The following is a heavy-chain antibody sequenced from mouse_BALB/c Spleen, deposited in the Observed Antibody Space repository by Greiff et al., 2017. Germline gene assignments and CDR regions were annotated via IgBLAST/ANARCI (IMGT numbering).Heavy chain of an antibody. CDR3: ARSYYGNSWFAY. V-gene: IGHV1-87*01. D-gene: IGHD2-10*01. J-gene: IGHJ3*01. CDR2: IYPGDGDT. CDR1: GYTFTSYW. Sequence: QVQLKESGAELARPGASVKLSCKASGYTFTSYWMQWVKQRPGQGLEWIGAIYPGDGDTRYTQKFKGKATLTADKSSSTAYMQLSSLASEDSAVYYCARSYYGNSWFAYWGQGTLVTVSA.